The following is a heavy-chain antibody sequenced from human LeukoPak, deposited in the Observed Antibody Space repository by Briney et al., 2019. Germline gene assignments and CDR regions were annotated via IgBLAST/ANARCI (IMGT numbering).Heavy chain of an antibody. CDR1: CGTFSSYA. D-gene: IGHD6-6*01. J-gene: IGHJ4*02. CDR3: ARDMYSSSSFSLDY. Sequence: SPVKFSCKASCGTFSSYAISWGRPPPGQRHEWMGGIIPVFGTANYAQKFQGRVTITADESTSTAYMELSSLRSEDTAVYYCARDMYSSSSFSLDYWGQGTLVTVSS. V-gene: IGHV1-69*13. CDR2: IIPVFGTA.